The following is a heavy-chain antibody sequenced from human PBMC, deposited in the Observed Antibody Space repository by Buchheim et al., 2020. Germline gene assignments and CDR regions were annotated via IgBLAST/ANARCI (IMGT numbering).Heavy chain of an antibody. D-gene: IGHD4-23*01. Sequence: EVQLVESGGGLVQPGGSLRLSCAASGFTFSSYSMNWVRQAPGKGLEWVSYISRISSTIYYADSVKGRFTISRDNAKNSLYLQMNSLRGEDTAVYYCARDDPFGGNPSLDYWGKGTL. CDR2: ISRISSTI. CDR1: GFTFSSYS. J-gene: IGHJ4*02. CDR3: ARDDPFGGNPSLDY. V-gene: IGHV3-48*01.